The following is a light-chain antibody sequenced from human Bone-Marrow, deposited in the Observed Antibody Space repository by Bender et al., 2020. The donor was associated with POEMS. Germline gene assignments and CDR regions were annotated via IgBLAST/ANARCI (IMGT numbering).Light chain of an antibody. CDR3: AAWEDSLNGWV. CDR2: DVN. CDR1: SSDVGGYSH. V-gene: IGLV2-11*01. J-gene: IGLJ3*02. Sequence: QSVLTQPRSVSGSPGQSVTVSCTGTSSDVGGYSHVSWYQQHPGRAPKLMIYDVNERPSGVPERFSGSKSGTSASLAISGLQSEDEADYYCAAWEDSLNGWVFGGGTKLTVL.